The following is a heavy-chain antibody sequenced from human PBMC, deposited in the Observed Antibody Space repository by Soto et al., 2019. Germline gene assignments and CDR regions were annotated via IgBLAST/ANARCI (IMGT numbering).Heavy chain of an antibody. CDR3: ARRAAAGFRPPYYFDY. J-gene: IGHJ4*02. V-gene: IGHV3-7*01. Sequence: EVQLVESGGGLVQPGGSLRLSCAASGFTFSSYWMSWVRQAPGKGLEWVANIKQDGSEKYYVDSVKGRFTISRDNAKNXLYLQMDSLRAEDTAVYYCARRAAAGFRPPYYFDYWGQGTLVTVSS. D-gene: IGHD6-13*01. CDR2: IKQDGSEK. CDR1: GFTFSSYW.